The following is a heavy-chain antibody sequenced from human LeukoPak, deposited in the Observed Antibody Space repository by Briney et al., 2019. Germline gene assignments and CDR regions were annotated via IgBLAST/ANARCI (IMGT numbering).Heavy chain of an antibody. J-gene: IGHJ4*02. CDR1: GYTFTSYY. CDR3: AAGDGPYDALYFDY. D-gene: IGHD3-22*01. Sequence: GASVKVSCKASGYTFTSYYMHWVRQAPGQGLEWMGIINPSGGSTNYAQKFQERVTITRDMSTSTAYMELSSLRSEDTAVYYCAAGDGPYDALYFDYWGQGTLVTVSS. V-gene: IGHV1-46*01. CDR2: INPSGGST.